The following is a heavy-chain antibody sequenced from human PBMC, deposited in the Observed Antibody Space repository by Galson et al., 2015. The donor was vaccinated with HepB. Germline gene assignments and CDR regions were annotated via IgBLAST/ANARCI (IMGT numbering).Heavy chain of an antibody. D-gene: IGHD6-6*01. J-gene: IGHJ5*02. CDR1: GYTFTSYY. CDR2: INPSGGST. CDR3: ARDGSIAARPDWFDP. V-gene: IGHV1-46*03. Sequence: SVKVSCKASGYTFTSYYMHWVRQAPGQGLEWMGIINPSGGSTSYAQKFQGRVTMTRDTSTNIVYMELSSLRSEDTAVYYCARDGSIAARPDWFDPWGQGTLVTVSS.